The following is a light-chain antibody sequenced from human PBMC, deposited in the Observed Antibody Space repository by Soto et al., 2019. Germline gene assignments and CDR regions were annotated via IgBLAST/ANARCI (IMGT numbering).Light chain of an antibody. CDR2: GAS. CDR1: QSVSSNN. J-gene: IGKJ1*01. CDR3: QHYNSYSEA. V-gene: IGKV3-20*01. Sequence: EIVLTKSPGTLSLSPGERATLSCRASQSVSSNNLAWYQQRPGQAPRVVIYGASTRATGIPERFSGSGSGTEFTLTISSLQPDDFATYYCQHYNSYSEAFGQGTKVDIK.